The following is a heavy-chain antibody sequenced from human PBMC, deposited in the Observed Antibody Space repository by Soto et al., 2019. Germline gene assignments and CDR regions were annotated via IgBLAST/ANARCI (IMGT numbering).Heavy chain of an antibody. V-gene: IGHV4-59*01. D-gene: IGHD4-17*01. CDR2: IYYSGST. CDR3: ARGYTVTTFLSLNY. CDR1: GGSISSYY. J-gene: IGHJ4*02. Sequence: SETLSLTCTVSGGSISSYYLSWIRQPPGKGLEWIGYIYYSGSTNYNPSLKSRVTISVDTSKNQFSLKLSSVTAADTAVYYCARGYTVTTFLSLNYWGQGTLVTVSS.